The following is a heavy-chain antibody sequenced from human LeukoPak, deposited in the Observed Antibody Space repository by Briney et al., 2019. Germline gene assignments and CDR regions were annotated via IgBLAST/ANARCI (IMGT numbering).Heavy chain of an antibody. CDR2: ISYDGSNK. J-gene: IGHJ4*02. CDR3: ARVLYRDSLSTFDY. Sequence: GRSLRLSCAASGFTFSSYAMHWVRQAPGKGLEWVAVISYDGSNKYYADSVKGRFTISRDNSKNTLYLQMNSLRAEDTAVYYCARVLYRDSLSTFDYWGQGTLVTVSS. V-gene: IGHV3-30*04. D-gene: IGHD4-17*01. CDR1: GFTFSSYA.